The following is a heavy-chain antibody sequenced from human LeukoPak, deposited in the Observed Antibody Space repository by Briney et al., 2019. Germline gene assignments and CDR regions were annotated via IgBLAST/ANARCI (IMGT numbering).Heavy chain of an antibody. Sequence: ASVKVSCKASGYTFTSYGISCVRQAPGQGLEWMGWISAYNGNTNYAQKLQGRVTMTTDTSTSTAYMELRSLRSDDTAVYYCARGEDSSGWYRSYYYYYGMDVWGQGTTVTVSS. CDR1: GYTFTSYG. CDR3: ARGEDSSGWYRSYYYYYGMDV. V-gene: IGHV1-18*01. J-gene: IGHJ6*02. CDR2: ISAYNGNT. D-gene: IGHD6-19*01.